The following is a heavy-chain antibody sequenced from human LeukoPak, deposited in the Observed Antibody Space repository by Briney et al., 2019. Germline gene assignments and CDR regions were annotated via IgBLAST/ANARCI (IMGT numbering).Heavy chain of an antibody. D-gene: IGHD3-22*01. V-gene: IGHV3-30*04. J-gene: IGHJ6*03. CDR1: EFTFSSYA. CDR3: AKGAEEGVVITPVYYYYMDV. Sequence: GRSLRLSCAASEFTFSSYAMHWVRQAPGKGLEWVALISYDGSLKSYADSVKGRFTISRDNSKNMVYLQMNSLRAEDSAVYYCAKGAEEGVVITPVYYYYMDVWGKGTTVTISS. CDR2: ISYDGSLK.